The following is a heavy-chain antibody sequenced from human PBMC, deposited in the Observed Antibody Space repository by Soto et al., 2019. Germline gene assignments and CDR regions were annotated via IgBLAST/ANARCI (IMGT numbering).Heavy chain of an antibody. CDR1: GGSISSGGYY. CDR3: ARRMKADTAMALDY. CDR2: IYYSGST. V-gene: IGHV4-31*03. D-gene: IGHD5-18*01. J-gene: IGHJ4*02. Sequence: SETLSLTCTVSGGSISSGGYYWSWIRQHPGKGLEWIGYIYYSGSTYYNPSLKSRVTISVDTSKNQFSLKLSSVTAADTAVYYCARRMKADTAMALDYWGQGTLVTVSS.